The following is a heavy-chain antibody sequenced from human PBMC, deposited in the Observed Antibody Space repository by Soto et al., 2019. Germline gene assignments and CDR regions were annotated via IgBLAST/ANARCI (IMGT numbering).Heavy chain of an antibody. CDR1: GGTFSSYA. CDR2: IIPIFGTA. Sequence: ASVKVSCKASGGTFSSYAISWVRQAPGQGLEWMGGIIPIFGTANYAQNFQGRVTIAADESTNTAYMELSSLRSEDTAVYYCARDLGSGWYNYWGQGTLVTVSS. V-gene: IGHV1-69*13. D-gene: IGHD6-19*01. CDR3: ARDLGSGWYNY. J-gene: IGHJ4*02.